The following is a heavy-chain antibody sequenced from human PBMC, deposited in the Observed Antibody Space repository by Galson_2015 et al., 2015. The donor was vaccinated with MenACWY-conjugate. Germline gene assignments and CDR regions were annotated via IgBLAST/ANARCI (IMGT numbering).Heavy chain of an antibody. V-gene: IGHV5-51*01. CDR2: ISPGDSET. CDR3: ARHPPGGRGMDV. CDR1: GYTFTTYW. J-gene: IGHJ6*02. Sequence: QSGAEVKKPGESLKISCTGSGYTFTTYWNGWVRQLPGKGLERMGPISPGDSETRYCPAFQGHVTISADKSISTAYVQWDSLQASDTAMYYCARHPPGGRGMDVWGQGTTVTVSS. D-gene: IGHD1-26*01.